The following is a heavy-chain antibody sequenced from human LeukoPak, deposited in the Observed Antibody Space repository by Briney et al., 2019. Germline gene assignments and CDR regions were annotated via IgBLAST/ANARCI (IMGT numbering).Heavy chain of an antibody. CDR2: IYYSGST. CDR1: GGSISSYY. J-gene: IGHJ6*03. Sequence: SETLSLTCTVSGGSISSYYWSWIRRPPGKGLEWIGYIYYSGSTNYNTSLKSRVTISVDTSKNQFSLKLSSVTAADTAVYYCARHAARGYSYGYHYYYYYYMDVWGKGTTVTVSS. D-gene: IGHD5-18*01. CDR3: ARHAARGYSYGYHYYYYYYMDV. V-gene: IGHV4-59*08.